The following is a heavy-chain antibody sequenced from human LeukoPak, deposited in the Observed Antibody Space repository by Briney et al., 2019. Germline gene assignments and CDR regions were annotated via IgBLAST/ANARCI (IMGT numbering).Heavy chain of an antibody. J-gene: IGHJ4*02. CDR2: ISAYNGNA. D-gene: IGHD3-16*01. CDR3: AREAYTTGADY. Sequence: ASVKVSCKASGYTFTSYGVSWVRQAPGQGLEWMGWISAYNGNANYVQRLQGRVTLTTDTSTTTAYMELRSLTSDDTAVYYCAREAYTTGADYWGQGTLVTVSP. V-gene: IGHV1-18*01. CDR1: GYTFTSYG.